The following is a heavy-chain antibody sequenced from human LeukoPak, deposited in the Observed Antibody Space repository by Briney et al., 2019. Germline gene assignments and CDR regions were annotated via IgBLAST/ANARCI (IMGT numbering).Heavy chain of an antibody. D-gene: IGHD5-12*01. CDR1: GFTFSSYS. CDR2: ISSSSSDI. Sequence: PGGSLRLSCAVSGFTFSSYSMNWVRHAPAQGMEWVSFISSSSSDIYYTDAGNGRFPTSSDTAKKSVYPKMNSLRAEDTAVYYSARQPRGYGGSDLRGWFEPWGQGNLVTVSS. J-gene: IGHJ5*02. V-gene: IGHV3-21*01. CDR3: ARQPRGYGGSDLRGWFEP.